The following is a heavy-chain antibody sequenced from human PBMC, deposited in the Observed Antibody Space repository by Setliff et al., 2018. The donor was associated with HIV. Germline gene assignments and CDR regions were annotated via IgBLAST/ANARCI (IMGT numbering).Heavy chain of an antibody. Sequence: ASVKVSCKASGYTFTSYGISWVRQAPGQGLEWMGWISAYNGNTNYAQKLQGRVTMTTDTSTSTAYMELRSLRSDDTAVYYCARDRSIRGHYYYYGMDVWGQGTTVTVSS. J-gene: IGHJ6*02. CDR3: ARDRSIRGHYYYYGMDV. CDR2: ISAYNGNT. CDR1: GYTFTSYG. V-gene: IGHV1-18*01.